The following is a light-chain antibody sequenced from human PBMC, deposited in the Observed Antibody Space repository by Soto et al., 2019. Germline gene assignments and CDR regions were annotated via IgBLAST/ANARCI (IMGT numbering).Light chain of an antibody. CDR1: SSNIGSNT. Sequence: SVLTQPPSASGAPGERVTISFFGSSSNIGSNTVNWYQHLPGTAPKLLIYSNNQRPSGVPDRFSGSKSGTSASLAISGLQSEDEADYYCAAWDDSLDVYVFGTGTKVTVL. J-gene: IGLJ1*01. CDR3: AAWDDSLDVYV. CDR2: SNN. V-gene: IGLV1-44*01.